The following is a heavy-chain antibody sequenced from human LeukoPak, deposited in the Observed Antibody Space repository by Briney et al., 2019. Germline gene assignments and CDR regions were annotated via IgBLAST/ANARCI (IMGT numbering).Heavy chain of an antibody. Sequence: PGGSLRLSCVGSGSTFNGHWLTWVRQAPGRGLEWVASIKEDGRQAYYMDSVKDRFTISRDNSKKSLHLQMNSLRAEDTAVYYCARGPLREEVDYWGQGTLVTVSS. V-gene: IGHV3-7*01. CDR3: ARGPLREEVDY. CDR2: IKEDGRQA. CDR1: GSTFNGHW. J-gene: IGHJ4*02. D-gene: IGHD1-26*01.